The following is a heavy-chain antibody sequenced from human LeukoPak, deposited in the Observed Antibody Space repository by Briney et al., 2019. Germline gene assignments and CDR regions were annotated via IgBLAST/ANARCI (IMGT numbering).Heavy chain of an antibody. Sequence: PGGSLRLSCAASGFTFSSYGMHWVRQAPGKGLEWVAVIWYDGSNKYYADSVKGRFTISRDNSKNTLYLQMNSLRAEDTAVYYCARVGRAYSSSWYYYYYYYYGMDVWGQGTTVTVSS. V-gene: IGHV3-33*01. CDR3: ARVGRAYSSSWYYYYYYYYGMDV. D-gene: IGHD6-13*01. CDR1: GFTFSSYG. J-gene: IGHJ6*02. CDR2: IWYDGSNK.